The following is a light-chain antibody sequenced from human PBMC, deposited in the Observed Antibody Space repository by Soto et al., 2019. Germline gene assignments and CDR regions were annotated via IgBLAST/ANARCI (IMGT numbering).Light chain of an antibody. Sequence: DLQVTQSPSSLSASVGDRVTITCRASRGIGNYLAWYQQKPAKVPNLLIYAASALQSGVSSRFSGSGSGTDFTLTISSLQPGDVATYYCQKYDEAPLSFGGGTKVEI. V-gene: IGKV1-27*01. CDR2: AAS. CDR1: RGIGNY. J-gene: IGKJ4*01. CDR3: QKYDEAPLS.